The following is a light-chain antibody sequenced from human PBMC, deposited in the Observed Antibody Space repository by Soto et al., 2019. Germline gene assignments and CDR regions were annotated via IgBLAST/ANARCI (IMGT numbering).Light chain of an antibody. Sequence: QPVLTQPPSASASLGASVKLTCTLSSGHNSYAIAWHQQQPEKGPRYLMNSDGSHSKGDGIPDRFSGSSSGAERYLTISSLQSEDEADYYCQTWSTDIRVFGGGTKVTVL. CDR3: QTWSTDIRV. J-gene: IGLJ3*02. CDR1: SGHNSYA. V-gene: IGLV4-69*01. CDR2: SDGSH.